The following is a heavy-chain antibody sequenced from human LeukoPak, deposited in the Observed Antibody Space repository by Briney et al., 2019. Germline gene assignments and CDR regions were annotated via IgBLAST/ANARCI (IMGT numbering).Heavy chain of an antibody. J-gene: IGHJ4*02. V-gene: IGHV3-11*06. Sequence: GGSLRLSCAASGFTFRDYYMSLIRQAPGKGLEWVSYISSSSGYTNYADSVKGRFTISRDNAKNSLYLQMNSLRAEDTAVYYCARDPCSSTSCYGGSYYFDYWGKGTLVTVSS. D-gene: IGHD2-2*01. CDR1: GFTFRDYY. CDR3: ARDPCSSTSCYGGSYYFDY. CDR2: ISSSSGYT.